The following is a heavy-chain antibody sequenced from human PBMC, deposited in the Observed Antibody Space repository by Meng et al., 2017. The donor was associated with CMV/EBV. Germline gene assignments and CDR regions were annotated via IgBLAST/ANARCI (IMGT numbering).Heavy chain of an antibody. V-gene: IGHV3-15*01. CDR2: IKSKTDGGTT. CDR1: GFTFSNAW. Sequence: GESLKISCAASGFTFSNAWMSWVRQAPGKGLEWVGRIKSKTDGGTTDYAAPVKGRFTISRDDSKNTLYLQMNSLKTEDTAVYYCTTDQPFWSGYTYYFDYWGQGTLVTAPQ. J-gene: IGHJ4*02. D-gene: IGHD3-3*02. CDR3: TTDQPFWSGYTYYFDY.